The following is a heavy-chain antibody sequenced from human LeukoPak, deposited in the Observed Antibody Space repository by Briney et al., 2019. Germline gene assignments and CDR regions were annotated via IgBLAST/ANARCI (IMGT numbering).Heavy chain of an antibody. CDR3: ARDRVYSYGLHYFDY. CDR1: GGSISSDY. J-gene: IGHJ4*02. V-gene: IGHV4-59*01. D-gene: IGHD5-18*01. CDR2: IYYSGST. Sequence: SETLSLTCTVSGGSISSDYWSWIRQPPGKGLEWIGYIYYSGSTNYNPSLKSRVTISVDTSKNQFSLKLSSVTAADTAVYYCARDRVYSYGLHYFDYWGQGTLVTVSS.